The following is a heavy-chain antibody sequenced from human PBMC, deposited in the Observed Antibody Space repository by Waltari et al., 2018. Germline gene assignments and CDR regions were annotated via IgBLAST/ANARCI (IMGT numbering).Heavy chain of an antibody. CDR1: GDTVANATAA. J-gene: IGHJ4*02. CDR3: VRGGSFCSGGTCYGYFDY. CDR2: TYSRSKCFS. V-gene: IGHV6-1*01. Sequence: QVQLLQSGPGLVKPSETLTLTCDISGDTVANATAAWNVIRQSPSRGREWMGRTYSRSKCFSNYATSMSGRVSRSPDTSKNQFSLQLKSVTPEDTAVYFCVRGGSFCSGGTCYGYFDYWGQGLLVTVS. D-gene: IGHD6-25*01.